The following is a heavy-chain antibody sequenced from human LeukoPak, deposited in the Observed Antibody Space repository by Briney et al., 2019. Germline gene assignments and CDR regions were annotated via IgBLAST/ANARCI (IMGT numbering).Heavy chain of an antibody. Sequence: GGSLRLSCAASGFPFSGYSLHWVRQAPGKGLEWVSSISSSAAYIAYAVSVKGRFTISRDNAKDSLYLQMNNLRAEDTAVYYCAREGKDLRLGYYNSAVDVWGQGTTVSVSS. J-gene: IGHJ6*02. CDR1: GFPFSGYS. CDR3: AREGKDLRLGYYNSAVDV. D-gene: IGHD2-15*01. V-gene: IGHV3-21*01. CDR2: ISSSAAYI.